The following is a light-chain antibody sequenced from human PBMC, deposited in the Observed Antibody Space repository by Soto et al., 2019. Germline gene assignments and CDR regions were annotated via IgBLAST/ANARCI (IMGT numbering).Light chain of an antibody. V-gene: IGKV3-20*01. CDR2: AAS. J-gene: IGKJ2*01. CDR1: QSVTSNC. Sequence: IVLTHPPGTLSLSPGEGATLSCRASQSVTSNCLAWYHQKPGQAPRLLIYAASSRLTGIPDRFSGSGSGTDFTLTISRLEPEDFAVYYCQQYGSSPYTFGQGTKVDIK. CDR3: QQYGSSPYT.